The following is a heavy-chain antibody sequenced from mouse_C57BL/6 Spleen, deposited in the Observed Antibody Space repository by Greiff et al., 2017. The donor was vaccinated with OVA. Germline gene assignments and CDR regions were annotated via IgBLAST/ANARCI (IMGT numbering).Heavy chain of an antibody. Sequence: QVQLKESGAELARPGASVKLSCKASGYTFTSYGISWVKQRTGQGLEWIGEIYPRSGNTYYNEKFKGKATLTADKSSSTAYMELRSLTSEDSAVYFCARHYYGSSGYFDVWGTGTTVTVSS. CDR3: ARHYYGSSGYFDV. V-gene: IGHV1-81*01. D-gene: IGHD1-1*01. CDR2: IYPRSGNT. CDR1: GYTFTSYG. J-gene: IGHJ1*03.